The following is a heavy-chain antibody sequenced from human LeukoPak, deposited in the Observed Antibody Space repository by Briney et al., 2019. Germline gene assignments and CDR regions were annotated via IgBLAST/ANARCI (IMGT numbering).Heavy chain of an antibody. V-gene: IGHV3-64*01. Sequence: GGSLRLSCAASGFTFSSYDMHWVRQAPGKGLEFVSSIHSNGISTYYGNSVKGRFTVSRDNSKNTVYLQMGSLREEDMAVYYCARTQQWLATGGWYWFDTWGQGTLVTVSS. CDR2: IHSNGIST. J-gene: IGHJ5*02. D-gene: IGHD6-19*01. CDR1: GFTFSSYD. CDR3: ARTQQWLATGGWYWFDT.